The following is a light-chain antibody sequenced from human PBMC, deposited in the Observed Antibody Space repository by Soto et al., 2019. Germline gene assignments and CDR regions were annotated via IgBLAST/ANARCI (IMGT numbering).Light chain of an antibody. Sequence: QSALTQPPSASGPPGQSVTISCTGTSGDIGGYDYVSWYQQHPGKAPKLMIYDVTKRPSGLSNRFSGSKSGNTASLTISGLQAEDEGDYYCCSYAGYSTYVFGTGTKVTVL. CDR2: DVT. CDR3: CSYAGYSTYV. J-gene: IGLJ1*01. V-gene: IGLV2-8*01. CDR1: SGDIGGYDY.